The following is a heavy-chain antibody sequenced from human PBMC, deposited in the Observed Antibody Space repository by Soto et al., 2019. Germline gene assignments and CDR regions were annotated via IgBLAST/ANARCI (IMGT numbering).Heavy chain of an antibody. CDR1: GGTFSSYA. J-gene: IGHJ6*02. Sequence: SVKVSCKASGGTFSSYAISWVRQAPGQGLEWMGGIIPIFGTANYAQKFQGRVTITADEPTSTAYMELSSLRSEDTAVYYCARGPTMVRGVNDYYYGMDVWGQGTTVTVSS. V-gene: IGHV1-69*13. D-gene: IGHD3-10*01. CDR2: IIPIFGTA. CDR3: ARGPTMVRGVNDYYYGMDV.